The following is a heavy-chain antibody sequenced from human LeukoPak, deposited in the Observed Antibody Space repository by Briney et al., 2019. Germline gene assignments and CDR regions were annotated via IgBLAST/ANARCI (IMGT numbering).Heavy chain of an antibody. CDR1: GFIVSSNY. D-gene: IGHD2-15*01. CDR3: ASRHCGDGRCYFARADPFDY. Sequence: PGGSLRLSCAASGFIVSSNYMSWVRQAPGKGLEWVSVIYSGGSTYYADSVKGRFTISRDNSKNTLYLQMSSLRAEDTAVYYCASRHCGDGRCYFARADPFDYWGQGTSVTVSS. J-gene: IGHJ4*02. CDR2: IYSGGST. V-gene: IGHV3-53*01.